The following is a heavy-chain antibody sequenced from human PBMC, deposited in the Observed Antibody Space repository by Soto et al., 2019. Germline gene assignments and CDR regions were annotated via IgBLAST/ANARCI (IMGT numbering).Heavy chain of an antibody. V-gene: IGHV1-69*13. CDR2: IIPIFGTA. D-gene: IGHD2-15*01. CDR1: GGTFSSYA. J-gene: IGHJ3*02. CDR3: ARDWRYFNGYGCYSDAFDI. Sequence: GASVKVSCKASGGTFSSYAISWVRQAPGQGLEWMGGIIPIFGTANYAQKFQGRVTITADESTSTAYMELSSLRSEDTAVYYCARDWRYFNGYGCYSDAFDIWGRGTMVT.